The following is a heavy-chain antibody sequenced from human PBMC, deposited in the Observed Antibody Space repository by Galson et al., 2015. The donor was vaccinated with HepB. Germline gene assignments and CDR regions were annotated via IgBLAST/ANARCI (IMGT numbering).Heavy chain of an antibody. CDR1: GASVTGYY. V-gene: IGHV4-59*08. CDR2: IYYDGNT. Sequence: ETLSLTCTVSGASVTGYYWSWIRQPPGKGLQWIGYIYYDGNTNYNPSLKSRVTMSVDTSKNQFSLNLRSATATDTAVYYCARHGFGSEDNVWGQGTLVAVSS. J-gene: IGHJ1*01. CDR3: ARHGFGSEDNV. D-gene: IGHD3-10*01.